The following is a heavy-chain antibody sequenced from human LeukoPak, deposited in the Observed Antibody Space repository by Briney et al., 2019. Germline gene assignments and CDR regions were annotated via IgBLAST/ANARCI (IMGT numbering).Heavy chain of an antibody. D-gene: IGHD3-22*01. V-gene: IGHV1-69*06. CDR1: AGTFSSYT. CDR3: AGSGYHYYYYYYMDV. J-gene: IGHJ6*03. Sequence: AVKVSFKAAAGTFSSYTISLVRQPPGQGLEWMGGIIPIFGTANYAQKFQGRVTITADKSTSTAYMELSSLRSEDTAVYYCAGSGYHYYYYYYMDVWGKGTTVTVSS. CDR2: IIPIFGTA.